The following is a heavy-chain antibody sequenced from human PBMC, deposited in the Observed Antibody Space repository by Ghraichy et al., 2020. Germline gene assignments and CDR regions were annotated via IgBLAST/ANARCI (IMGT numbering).Heavy chain of an antibody. J-gene: IGHJ6*02. V-gene: IGHV4-34*01. CDR1: GGSFSGYY. Sequence: SETLSLTCAVYGGSFSGYYWSWIRQPPGKGLEWIGEINHSGSTNYNPSLKSRVTISVDTSKNQFSLKLSSVTAADTAVYYCAAPGIAAASHYYGMDVWGQGTTVTVSS. D-gene: IGHD6-13*01. CDR2: INHSGST. CDR3: AAPGIAAASHYYGMDV.